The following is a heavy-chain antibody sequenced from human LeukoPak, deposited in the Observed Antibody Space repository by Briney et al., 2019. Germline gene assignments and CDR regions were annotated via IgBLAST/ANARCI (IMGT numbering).Heavy chain of an antibody. CDR1: GGSISSGGYY. Sequence: PSETLSLTCTVSGGSISSGGYYWSWIRQHPGKGLEWIGYIYYSGSTCYNPSLKSRVTISVDTSKNQFSLKLSSVTAADTAVYYCARDSPPWIAAAGTDYYYGMDVWGKGTTVTVSS. D-gene: IGHD6-13*01. CDR2: IYYSGST. CDR3: ARDSPPWIAAAGTDYYYGMDV. V-gene: IGHV4-31*03. J-gene: IGHJ6*04.